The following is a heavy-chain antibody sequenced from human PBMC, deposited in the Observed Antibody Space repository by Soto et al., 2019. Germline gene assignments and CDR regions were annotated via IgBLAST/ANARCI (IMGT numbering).Heavy chain of an antibody. Sequence: LRLSCAASGFTFSSYSMNWVRQAPGKGLEWVSYISSSSTIYYADSVKGRFTISRDNAKNSLYLQMNSLRDEDTAVYYCARPEYSSSSYGMDVWGQGTTVTVSS. D-gene: IGHD6-6*01. J-gene: IGHJ6*02. CDR3: ARPEYSSSSYGMDV. CDR2: ISSSSTI. CDR1: GFTFSSYS. V-gene: IGHV3-48*02.